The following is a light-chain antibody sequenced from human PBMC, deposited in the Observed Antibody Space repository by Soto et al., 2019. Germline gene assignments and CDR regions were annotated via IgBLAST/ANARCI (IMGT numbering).Light chain of an antibody. CDR1: QSVLYSPNNKNY. CDR3: QQRGKWPST. CDR2: WAS. J-gene: IGKJ2*02. V-gene: IGKV4-1*01. Sequence: DIVMTQSPDSLAVSLGERATINCKSSQSVLYSPNNKNYLAWYQQKPGQPPKLLISWASTRKSGVPDRFSGSGSGTDFTLTISSLQAEDVAVYYCQQRGKWPSTFGPGTKVEMK.